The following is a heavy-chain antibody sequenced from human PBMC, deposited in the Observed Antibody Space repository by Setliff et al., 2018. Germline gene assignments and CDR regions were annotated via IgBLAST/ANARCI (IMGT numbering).Heavy chain of an antibody. D-gene: IGHD2-2*01. V-gene: IGHV1-18*01. CDR3: SRLVRYCTTTSCQRLSGDEY. CDR2: ISPYSGNA. J-gene: IGHJ4*02. Sequence: GASVKVSCKASGYTFTDYGVTWVRQAPGQGLEWVGWISPYSGNAYYAHKLQDRVTMTTDTSTGTAYMELRSLTSDDTAVYYCSRLVRYCTTTSCQRLSGDEYWGQGTVVTVSS. CDR1: GYTFTDYG.